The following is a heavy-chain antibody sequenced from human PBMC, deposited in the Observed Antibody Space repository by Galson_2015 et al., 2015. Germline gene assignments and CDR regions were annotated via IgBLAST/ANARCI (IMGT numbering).Heavy chain of an antibody. V-gene: IGHV3-30-3*01. CDR2: DGGNK. D-gene: IGHD3-10*01. Sequence: DGGNKYYADSVKGRFIISRDNSKNTLYLQMNSLRAEDTAVYYCARDSLLWFGEFQGGYYGMDVWGQGTTVTVSS. J-gene: IGHJ6*02. CDR3: ARDSLLWFGEFQGGYYGMDV.